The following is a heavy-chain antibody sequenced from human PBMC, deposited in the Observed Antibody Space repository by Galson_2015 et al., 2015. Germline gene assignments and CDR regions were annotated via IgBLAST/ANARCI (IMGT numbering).Heavy chain of an antibody. CDR1: GFTFSSYW. Sequence: SLRLSCAASGFTFSSYWMSWVRQAPGKGLEWVANINQDGSERYNVDSVKGRFTISRDYAKNSLYLQMNSLRAEDTAVYFCARYRLWNDYYWYYVDYWGQGTLVTVPS. J-gene: IGHJ4*02. CDR2: INQDGSER. D-gene: IGHD3-3*01. CDR3: ARYRLWNDYYWYYVDY. V-gene: IGHV3-7*04.